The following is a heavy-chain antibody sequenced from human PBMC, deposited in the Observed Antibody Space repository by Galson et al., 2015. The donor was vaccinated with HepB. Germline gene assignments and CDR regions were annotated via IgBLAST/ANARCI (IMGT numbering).Heavy chain of an antibody. CDR3: ARAYSSSWFFDY. Sequence: SLRLSCAASGYTLSSYSMNWVRKAPRKGLEWVSKINGSSGEKNYSDSVKGRLTISRDNAKNSLYLQMNSLRVEDTAVYYCARAYSSSWFFDYWGQGTLVTVSS. D-gene: IGHD6-13*01. CDR1: GYTLSSYS. V-gene: IGHV3-21*01. J-gene: IGHJ4*02. CDR2: INGSSGEK.